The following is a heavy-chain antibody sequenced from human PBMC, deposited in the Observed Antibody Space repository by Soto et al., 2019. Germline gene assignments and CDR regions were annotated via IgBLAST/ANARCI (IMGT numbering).Heavy chain of an antibody. V-gene: IGHV4-39*01. CDR2: IYHTGNA. J-gene: IGHJ4*02. CDR3: ARGGLQPFDY. CDR1: GDSVSNSRFY. D-gene: IGHD1-26*01. Sequence: PSETLSLTCSVSGDSVSNSRFYWAWIRQPPGEGLEWIGSIYHTGNAYYNPSLKSRVTISVDTSKNQFSLKLSSVTAADTAVYYCARGGLQPFDYWGQGTLVTVSS.